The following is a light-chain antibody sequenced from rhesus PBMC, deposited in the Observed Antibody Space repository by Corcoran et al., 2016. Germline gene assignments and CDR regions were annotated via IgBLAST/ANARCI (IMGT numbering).Light chain of an antibody. V-gene: IGKV1-22*01. CDR1: QSISSW. CDR3: QQYRSSPLT. J-gene: IGKJ4*01. Sequence: DIQMTQSPSSLSASVGDTVTITCRASQSISSWLAWYQQKPGKAPTLLFDKASSLQSGVPSRGSGTGSGTDFTLTISSLQSEDFATYYCQQYRSSPLTFGGGTKVELK. CDR2: KAS.